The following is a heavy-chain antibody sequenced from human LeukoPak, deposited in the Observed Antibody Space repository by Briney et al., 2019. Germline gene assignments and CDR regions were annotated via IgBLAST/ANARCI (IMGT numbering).Heavy chain of an antibody. V-gene: IGHV3-30-3*01. CDR1: GFTFSSYA. CDR2: ISYDGSNK. D-gene: IGHD2-2*01. CDR3: ARGPASRVGDAPGY. J-gene: IGHJ4*02. Sequence: GGSLRLSCAASGFTFSSYAMHWVRKAPGKGLEGVAVISYDGSNKYYADSVKGRFTISRDNSKNTLYLQMNSLRAEDTAVYYCARGPASRVGDAPGYWGQGTLVTVSS.